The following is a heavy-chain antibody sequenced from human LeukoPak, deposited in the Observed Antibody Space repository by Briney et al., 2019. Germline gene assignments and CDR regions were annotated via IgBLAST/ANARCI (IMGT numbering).Heavy chain of an antibody. Sequence: PGGSLRLSCAASGFTFSTYSMNWVRQAPGKGREWVSYISRNSGSIYYAYSVKGRFTISIDNAKNSLYLQMNSLRDEDTAVYYCARHLDDYGDYVSYFHHWGQGTLVTVSS. CDR2: ISRNSGSI. J-gene: IGHJ1*01. CDR1: GFTFSTYS. CDR3: ARHLDDYGDYVSYFHH. V-gene: IGHV3-48*02. D-gene: IGHD4-17*01.